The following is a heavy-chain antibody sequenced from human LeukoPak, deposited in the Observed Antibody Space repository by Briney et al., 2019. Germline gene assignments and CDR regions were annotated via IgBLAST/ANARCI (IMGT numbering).Heavy chain of an antibody. Sequence: SETLSLTCTVSGYSISSGYFWAWIRQSPGKGLEWVGSIYHTGSTYEKSSLKGRVAISVDTSKNQFSLKLNSVTAADTAVYYCARDRAYCSSGVCIFDYWGPGTLVTVSS. J-gene: IGHJ4*02. D-gene: IGHD2-8*01. CDR2: IYHTGST. V-gene: IGHV4-38-2*02. CDR3: ARDRAYCSSGVCIFDY. CDR1: GYSISSGYF.